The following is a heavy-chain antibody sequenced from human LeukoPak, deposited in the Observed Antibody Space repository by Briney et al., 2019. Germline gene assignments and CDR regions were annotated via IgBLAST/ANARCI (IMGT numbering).Heavy chain of an antibody. D-gene: IGHD3-3*01. CDR3: ARAHYTRGYYYYYGMDV. V-gene: IGHV4-59*01. CDR1: GGSISSYY. J-gene: IGHJ6*02. Sequence: PSETLSLTCTVSGGSISSYYWSWIRQPPGKGLEWIGYIYYSGSTNYNPSLKSRVTISVDTSKNQFSLKLSSVTAADTAVYYCARAHYTRGYYYYYGMDVWGQGTTVTVSS. CDR2: IYYSGST.